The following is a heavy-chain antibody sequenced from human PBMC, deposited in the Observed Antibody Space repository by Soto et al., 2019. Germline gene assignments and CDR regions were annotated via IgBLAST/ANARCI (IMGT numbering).Heavy chain of an antibody. CDR1: AFTVSRDA. CDR3: AKGSSYSGSYLDY. CDR2: ISGSGGST. Sequence: GGSLRLSFAPSAFTVSRDAMRSVRQAPGKGLEWVSAISGSGGSTYYADSVKGRFTISRDNSKNTLYLQMNSLRAEDTAVYYCAKGSSYSGSYLDYWGQGTLVTVSS. V-gene: IGHV3-23*01. D-gene: IGHD1-26*01. J-gene: IGHJ4*02.